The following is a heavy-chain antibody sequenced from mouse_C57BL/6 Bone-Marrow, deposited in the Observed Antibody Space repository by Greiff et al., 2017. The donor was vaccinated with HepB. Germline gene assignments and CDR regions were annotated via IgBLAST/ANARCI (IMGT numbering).Heavy chain of an antibody. J-gene: IGHJ2*01. D-gene: IGHD2-3*01. V-gene: IGHV1-50*01. CDR3: ANYDTFDY. Sequence: VQLQESGAELVKPGASVKLSCKASGYTFTSYWMQWVKQRPGQGLEWIGEIDPSDSYTNYNQKFKGKATLTVDTSSSTAYMQLSSLTSEDSAVYYCANYDTFDYWGQGTTLTVSS. CDR1: GYTFTSYW. CDR2: IDPSDSYT.